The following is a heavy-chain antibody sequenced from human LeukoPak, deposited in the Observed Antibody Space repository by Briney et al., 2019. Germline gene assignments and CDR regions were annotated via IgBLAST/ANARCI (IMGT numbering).Heavy chain of an antibody. Sequence: PGGSLRLSCAASGFSFDDYGMSWVRQAPGKGLEWVSGINWNGGSTGYADSVKGRFTISRDNAKNSLYLQMNSLRAEDTAFYYCAKERGGYGDVEGVFDIWGQGTMVTVSS. CDR1: GFSFDDYG. D-gene: IGHD4-17*01. CDR3: AKERGGYGDVEGVFDI. J-gene: IGHJ3*02. V-gene: IGHV3-20*04. CDR2: INWNGGST.